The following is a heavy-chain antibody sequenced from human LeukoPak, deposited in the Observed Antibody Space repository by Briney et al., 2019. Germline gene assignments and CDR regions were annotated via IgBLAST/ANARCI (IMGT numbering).Heavy chain of an antibody. J-gene: IGHJ6*02. CDR1: GFTFDDYV. D-gene: IGHD5-18*01. Sequence: PGGSLRLSCAASGFTFDDYVMHWARQAPGKGLEWVSGISWNSGTIGYADSVKGRFTISRDNAKNSLYLQMNSLRAEDTAFYYCAKDIGYSSLGYGMDVWGQGTTITVSS. CDR2: ISWNSGTI. V-gene: IGHV3-9*01. CDR3: AKDIGYSSLGYGMDV.